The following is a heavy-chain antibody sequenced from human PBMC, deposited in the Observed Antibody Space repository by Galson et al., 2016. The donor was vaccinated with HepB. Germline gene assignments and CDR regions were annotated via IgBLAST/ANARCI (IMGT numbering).Heavy chain of an antibody. D-gene: IGHD6-19*01. CDR2: TNQDGSGK. J-gene: IGHJ3*01. Sequence: SLRLSCAASGFTFSAYWMAWIRQAPGKGLEWVANTNQDGSGKHYVDSAKGRFTVPRDNAKNSVFLDMNSLRAEDTAVYYCVSRYTSGIWGQGTTVTVSS. CDR1: GFTFSAYW. V-gene: IGHV3-7*01. CDR3: VSRYTSGI.